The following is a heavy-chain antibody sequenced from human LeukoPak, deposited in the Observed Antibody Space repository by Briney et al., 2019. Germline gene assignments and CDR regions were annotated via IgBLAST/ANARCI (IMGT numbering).Heavy chain of an antibody. Sequence: SETLSLTCTVSGYSISSGYYWGWLRQPPGRGLEWIGTIYHSGSTYYNPSLKSRVTISVDTSKNQFSLKLSSVTAADTAVYFCARAYSSSWYFNWFVPWGQGTQVTVSS. CDR3: ARAYSSSWYFNWFVP. V-gene: IGHV4-38-2*02. CDR2: IYHSGST. CDR1: GYSISSGYY. D-gene: IGHD6-13*01. J-gene: IGHJ5*02.